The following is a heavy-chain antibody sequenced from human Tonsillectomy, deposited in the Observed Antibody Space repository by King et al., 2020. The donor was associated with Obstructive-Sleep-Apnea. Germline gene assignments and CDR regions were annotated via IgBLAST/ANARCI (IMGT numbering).Heavy chain of an antibody. V-gene: IGHV4-39*07. J-gene: IGHJ6*02. CDR2: IYYRGST. CDR1: GGSISSSSYY. D-gene: IGHD1-1*01. Sequence: QLQESGPGLVKPSETLSLTCTVSGGSISSSSYYWGWIRQPPGKGLEWIGSIYYRGSTYYNPSLKSRVTISLDTSKNQFSLKLTSVTAADKAVYYCATYLEGNYCYGMDVWGQGTTVTVSS. CDR3: ATYLEGNYCYGMDV.